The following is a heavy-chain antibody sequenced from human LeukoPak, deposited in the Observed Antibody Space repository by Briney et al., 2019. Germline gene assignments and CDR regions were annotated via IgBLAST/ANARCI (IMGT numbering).Heavy chain of an antibody. CDR1: GFTFSSYG. Sequence: GGSLRLSCAASGFTFSSYGMHWVRQAPGKGLEWVAVIWYDGSNKYYADSVKGRFTISRDNSKNTLYLQMNSLRAEDTAVYYCARDSGSYYPSSFGYSGQGTLVTVSS. CDR2: IWYDGSNK. CDR3: ARDSGSYYPSSFGY. J-gene: IGHJ4*02. V-gene: IGHV3-33*01. D-gene: IGHD1-26*01.